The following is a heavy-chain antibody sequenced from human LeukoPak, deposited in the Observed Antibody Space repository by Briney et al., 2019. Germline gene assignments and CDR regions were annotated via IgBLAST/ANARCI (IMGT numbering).Heavy chain of an antibody. CDR1: GFTFSSYE. Sequence: GGSLRLSCAASGFTFSSYELNWVRQAPGKGLEWVSYISSSGSTIYYADSVEGRFTISRDNAKNSLYLQMNSLRAEDTAVYYCASIGSSGYYRPFDYWGQGTLVTVSS. J-gene: IGHJ4*02. CDR3: ASIGSSGYYRPFDY. D-gene: IGHD3-22*01. CDR2: ISSSGSTI. V-gene: IGHV3-48*03.